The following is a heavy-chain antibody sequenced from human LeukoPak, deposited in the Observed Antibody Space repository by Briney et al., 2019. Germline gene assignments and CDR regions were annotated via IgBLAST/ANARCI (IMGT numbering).Heavy chain of an antibody. Sequence: SGGSLRLSCAASAFTLSSYSMNWVRQAPGKGLEWVSSISTSGIYIYYTDSVKGRFTISRDNAKNSLYLQMNSLRAEDTALYYCARDRKWLVHLNFDYWGQGTLVTVSS. CDR2: ISTSGIYI. CDR1: AFTLSSYS. J-gene: IGHJ4*02. D-gene: IGHD6-19*01. V-gene: IGHV3-21*04. CDR3: ARDRKWLVHLNFDY.